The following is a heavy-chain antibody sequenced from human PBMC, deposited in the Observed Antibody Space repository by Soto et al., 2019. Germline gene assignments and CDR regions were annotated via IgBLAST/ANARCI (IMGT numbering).Heavy chain of an antibody. CDR2: ISYDGSNK. J-gene: IGHJ4*01. Sequence: PGGTLSLSCAASGFTFSSYAMHWVRQAPGKGLEWVAVISYDGSNKYYADSVKGRFTISRDNSKNTLYLQMNSLRAEDTAEYYCARDLRLSPLLYPPWLATQSDYWGHGTLVTVSS. CDR3: ARDLRLSPLLYPPWLATQSDY. CDR1: GFTFSSYA. D-gene: IGHD5-12*01. V-gene: IGHV3-30-3*01.